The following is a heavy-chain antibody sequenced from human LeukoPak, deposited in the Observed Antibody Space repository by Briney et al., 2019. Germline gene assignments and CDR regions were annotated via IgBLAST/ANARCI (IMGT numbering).Heavy chain of an antibody. CDR1: GYTFTSYA. J-gene: IGHJ4*02. Sequence: ASVKVSCKASGYTFTSYAMNWVRQAPGQGLEWMGWINTNTGNPTYAHGFTGRIVFSLDTSVSTAYLQISSLTAEDIAVYYCAKNGLGAVVKTDWGQGTLVTVSS. D-gene: IGHD3-22*01. CDR3: AKNGLGAVVKTD. CDR2: INTNTGNP. V-gene: IGHV7-4-1*02.